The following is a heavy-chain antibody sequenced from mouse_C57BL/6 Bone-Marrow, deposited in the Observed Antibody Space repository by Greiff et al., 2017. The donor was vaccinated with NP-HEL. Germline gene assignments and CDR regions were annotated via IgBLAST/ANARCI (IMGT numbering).Heavy chain of an antibody. CDR1: GYAFSSSW. CDR2: IYPGDGDT. Sequence: VQLQQSGPELVKPGASVKISCKASGYAFSSSWMNWVKQRPGKGLEWIGRIYPGDGDTNYNGKFKGKATLTADKSSSTAYMQLSSLTSEDSAVYFCAGSTEGEYCEVWGTGTTVTVSS. J-gene: IGHJ1*03. V-gene: IGHV1-82*01. CDR3: AGSTEGEYCEV.